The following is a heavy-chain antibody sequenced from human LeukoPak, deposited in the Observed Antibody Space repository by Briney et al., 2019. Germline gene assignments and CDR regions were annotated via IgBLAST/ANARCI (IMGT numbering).Heavy chain of an antibody. Sequence: GRSLRLSCAASGFSFSTSAMHWVRQAPGKGLEWVALIAYDGSKKFFAGSVKGRFSIFRDSSKNTVYLQMNSLSTEDTAVYYRAREFGKSVYGMDVWGQGTTVNVSS. J-gene: IGHJ6*02. D-gene: IGHD3-10*01. V-gene: IGHV3-30*03. CDR1: GFSFSTSA. CDR3: AREFGKSVYGMDV. CDR2: IAYDGSKK.